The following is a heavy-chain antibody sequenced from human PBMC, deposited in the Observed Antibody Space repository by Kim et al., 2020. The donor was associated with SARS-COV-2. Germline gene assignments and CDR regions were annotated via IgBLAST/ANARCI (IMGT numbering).Heavy chain of an antibody. CDR2: IYHSGST. V-gene: IGHV4-38-2*02. D-gene: IGHD3-10*01. Sequence: SETLSLTCTVSGYSISSGYYWGWIRQPPGKGLEWIGSIYHSGSTYYNPSLKSRVTISVDTSKNQFSLKLSSVTAADTAVYYCARESTRGPRLFITMVRGNRGNWFDPWGQGTLVTVSS. CDR3: ARESTRGPRLFITMVRGNRGNWFDP. J-gene: IGHJ5*02. CDR1: GYSISSGYY.